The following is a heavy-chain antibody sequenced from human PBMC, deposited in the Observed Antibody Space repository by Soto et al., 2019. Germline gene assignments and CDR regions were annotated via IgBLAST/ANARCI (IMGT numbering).Heavy chain of an antibody. D-gene: IGHD2-15*01. CDR3: AREENCSGGTCYSEYFHR. J-gene: IGHJ1*01. V-gene: IGHV1-46*01. Sequence: ASVKVSCKASGYLFTAYSMHWVRLAPGQGLEWMGVVNPSGGSAKYAQNFQGRVTMTRDTSTTTIYMELSSLRSDDTAIYYCAREENCSGGTCYSEYFHRWGQGTLVTVSS. CDR1: GYLFTAYS. CDR2: VNPSGGSA.